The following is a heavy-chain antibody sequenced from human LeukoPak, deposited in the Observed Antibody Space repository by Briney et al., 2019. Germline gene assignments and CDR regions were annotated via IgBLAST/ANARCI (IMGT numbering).Heavy chain of an antibody. CDR1: GGSFSGYY. CDR2: INHSGST. D-gene: IGHD6-19*01. V-gene: IGHV4-34*01. CDR3: ARHSSGWGEYFDY. Sequence: SETLSLTCAVYGGSFSGYYWSWIRQPPGKGLEWIGEINHSGSTNNNPSLKSRVTISVDTSKNQFSLKLSSVTAADTAVYYCARHSSGWGEYFDYWGQGTLVTVSS. J-gene: IGHJ4*02.